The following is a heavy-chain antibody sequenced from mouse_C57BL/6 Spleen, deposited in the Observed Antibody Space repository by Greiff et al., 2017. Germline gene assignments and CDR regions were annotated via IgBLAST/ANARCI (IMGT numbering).Heavy chain of an antibody. V-gene: IGHV14-2*01. CDR1: GFNIKDYY. Sequence: VQLQQSGAELVKPGASVKLSCTASGFNIKDYYMHWVKQRTEPGLEWIGRIDPEDGETKYAPIFQGKATITADTSSNTAYLQLSSLTSENTAVYYCARNEGYFDVWGTGTTVTVSS. CDR3: ARNEGYFDV. J-gene: IGHJ1*03. CDR2: IDPEDGET.